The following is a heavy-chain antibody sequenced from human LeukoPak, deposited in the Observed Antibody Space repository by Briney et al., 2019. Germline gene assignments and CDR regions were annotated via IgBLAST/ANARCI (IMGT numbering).Heavy chain of an antibody. CDR3: AKNSGTYDY. CDR1: GFTFSSND. D-gene: IGHD1-26*01. J-gene: IGHJ4*02. CDR2: ISDSGGST. Sequence: GGSLRLSCAASGFTFSSNDMTWVRQPPGKGLEWVSVISDSGGSTNYADSVKGRFTISRDNSKSTLHLQMNSLRVEDTAVYYCAKNSGTYDYWGQGTLVTVSS. V-gene: IGHV3-23*01.